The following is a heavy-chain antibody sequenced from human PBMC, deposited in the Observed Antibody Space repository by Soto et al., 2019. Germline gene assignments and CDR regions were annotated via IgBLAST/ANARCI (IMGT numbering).Heavy chain of an antibody. V-gene: IGHV3-7*01. CDR1: GWGFSDSW. D-gene: IGHD3-16*01. Sequence: RWALRVSCAASGWGFSDSWMDWVRQAPGKGPEWVANIKEDGSEKNYVDSVKGRSTISRDNAKNSLYLQMNTLRAEDTAVYYCASLGRHGWGQGTTVTVSS. CDR2: IKEDGSEK. J-gene: IGHJ6*02. CDR3: ASLGRHG.